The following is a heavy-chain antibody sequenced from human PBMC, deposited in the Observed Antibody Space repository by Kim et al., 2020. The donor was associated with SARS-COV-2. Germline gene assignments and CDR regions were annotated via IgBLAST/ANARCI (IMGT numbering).Heavy chain of an antibody. Sequence: GGSLRLSCAASGFTFSSYGMHWVRQAPGKGLEWVAVIWYDGSNKYYADSVKGRFTISRDNSKNTLYLQMNSLRAEDTAVYYCARGVRDSSSWYKGFYYYYYMDVWGKGTTVTVSS. CDR2: IWYDGSNK. CDR1: GFTFSSYG. J-gene: IGHJ6*03. CDR3: ARGVRDSSSWYKGFYYYYYMDV. D-gene: IGHD6-13*01. V-gene: IGHV3-33*01.